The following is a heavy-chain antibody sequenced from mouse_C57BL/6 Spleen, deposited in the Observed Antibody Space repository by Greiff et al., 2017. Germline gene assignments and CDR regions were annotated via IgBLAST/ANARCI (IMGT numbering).Heavy chain of an antibody. Sequence: EVKVVESEGGLVQPGSSMKLSCTASGFTFSDYYMAWVRQVPEKGLEWVANINYDGSSTYYLDSLKSRFIISRDNAKNILYLQMSSLKSEDTATYYCARDDGNFTFDYWGQGTTLTVSS. CDR3: ARDDGNFTFDY. CDR1: GFTFSDYY. J-gene: IGHJ2*01. CDR2: INYDGSST. V-gene: IGHV5-16*01. D-gene: IGHD2-1*01.